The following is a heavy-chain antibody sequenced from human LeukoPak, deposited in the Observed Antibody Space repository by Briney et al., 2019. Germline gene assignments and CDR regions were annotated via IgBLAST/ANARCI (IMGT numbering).Heavy chain of an antibody. V-gene: IGHV4-34*01. J-gene: IGHJ6*03. CDR1: VGSLSGYY. Sequence: PSETLSLTCAVYVGSLSGYYWSWIRQPPGKGLEWIGEINHSGSTNYNSSLKSRVTISVDTSKNQFSLKLSSVTAADTAVCYCARGYYGSGSHCCHMDVWGKGTTITVS. CDR2: INHSGST. CDR3: ARGYYGSGSHCCHMDV. D-gene: IGHD3-10*01.